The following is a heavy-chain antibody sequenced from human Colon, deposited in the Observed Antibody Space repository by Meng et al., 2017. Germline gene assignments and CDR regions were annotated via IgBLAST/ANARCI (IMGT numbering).Heavy chain of an antibody. CDR2: GST. V-gene: IGHV4-61*01. CDR3: ARDHCGSLDY. J-gene: IGHJ4*02. Sequence: QIQLQDSGPVLFRPSETPSLTCTVSGASVSSNNDGWGWIRQPPGKGLEWIGYGSTNNNPSLKSRVTISVDTSKNQFFLTLNSVTAADTAIYYCARDHCGSLDYWGQGSLVTVSS. CDR1: GASVSSNNDG. D-gene: IGHD2-21*02.